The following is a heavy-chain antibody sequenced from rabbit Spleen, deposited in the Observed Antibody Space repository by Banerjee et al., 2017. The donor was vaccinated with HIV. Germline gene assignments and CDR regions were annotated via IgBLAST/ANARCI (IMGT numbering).Heavy chain of an antibody. CDR3: ARCDSNYGDAIDL. V-gene: IGHV1S45*01. D-gene: IGHD6-1*01. CDR2: IDTNDGDT. J-gene: IGHJ4*01. CDR1: GFSFSSNW. Sequence: LEESGGGLVKPGGTLTLTCTVSGFSFSSNWICWVRQAPGKGLEWIACIDTNDGDTDYANWPKGRFTISKTSSTTVTLQMTSLTAADTATYFCARCDSNYGDAIDLWGPGTLVTVS.